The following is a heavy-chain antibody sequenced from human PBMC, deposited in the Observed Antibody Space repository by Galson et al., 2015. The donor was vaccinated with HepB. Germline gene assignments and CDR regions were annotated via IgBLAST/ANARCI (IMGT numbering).Heavy chain of an antibody. CDR2: IKSKTDGGTT. CDR1: GFTFSNAW. CDR3: TTDSHQLWFGESLNSNFDY. D-gene: IGHD3-10*01. V-gene: IGHV3-15*07. J-gene: IGHJ4*02. Sequence: SLRLSCAASGFTFSNAWMNWVRQAPGKGLEWVGRIKSKTDGGTTDYAAPVKGRFTISRDDSKNSLYLQMNSLKTEDTAVYYCTTDSHQLWFGESLNSNFDYWGQGTLVTASS.